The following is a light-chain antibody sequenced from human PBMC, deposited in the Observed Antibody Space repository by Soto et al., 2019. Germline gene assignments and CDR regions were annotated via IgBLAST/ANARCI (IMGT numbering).Light chain of an antibody. J-gene: IGLJ2*01. V-gene: IGLV1-44*01. CDR2: SNI. CDR1: SSNIGSNT. CDR3: STWDDSLNGVV. Sequence: QLVLTQPPSASGTPGQRVTISCSGSSSNIGSNTVNWYQQFPGTAPKLLIYSNIERPSGVPYRFSGSKSGTSASLAISGPQSEDEADYYCSTWDDSLNGVVFGGGTKLTVL.